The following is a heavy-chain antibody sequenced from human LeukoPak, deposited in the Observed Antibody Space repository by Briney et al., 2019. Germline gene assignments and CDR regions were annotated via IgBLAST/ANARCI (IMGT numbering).Heavy chain of an antibody. D-gene: IGHD3-16*02. J-gene: IGHJ4*02. V-gene: IGHV1-8*01. CDR1: GYSFSSHD. CDR2: MNPKSGNT. Sequence: GASVKVSCKASGYSFSSHDINWVRQATGQGLEWMGWMNPKSGNTDHAQKFQGRVTMSRNTSISVAYLELSSLRSEDTAVYFCVRASLLRGLLGYYFDSWGQGTPVTVFS. CDR3: VRASLLRGLLGYYFDS.